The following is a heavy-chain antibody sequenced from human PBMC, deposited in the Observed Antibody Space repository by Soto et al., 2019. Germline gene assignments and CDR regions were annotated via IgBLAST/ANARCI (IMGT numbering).Heavy chain of an antibody. CDR3: ALVVVPAAIFRGTYYSYGMDV. Sequence: PGGSLRLSCAASGFTFSSYWMHWVRQAPGKGLVWVSRINSDGSSTSYADSVKGRFTISRDNAKDTLYLQMNSLRAEDTAVYYCALVVVPAAIFRGTYYSYGMDVWGQGTTVTVSS. V-gene: IGHV3-74*01. CDR2: INSDGSST. D-gene: IGHD2-2*02. J-gene: IGHJ6*02. CDR1: GFTFSSYW.